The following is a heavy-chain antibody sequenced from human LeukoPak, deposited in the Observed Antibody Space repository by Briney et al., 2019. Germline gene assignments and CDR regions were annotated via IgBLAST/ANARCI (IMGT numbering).Heavy chain of an antibody. V-gene: IGHV3-74*01. CDR2: INNDGSGT. CDR3: ARVLGVGDIVDPDYYYYYGMDV. J-gene: IGHJ6*02. D-gene: IGHD2-15*01. CDR1: GFTFSSYW. Sequence: PGGSLRLSCAASGFTFSSYWMHWVRQAPGKGPVWVSRINNDGSGTTYADSVKGRFTISRDDAKNTLYLQMNSLRAEDTAVYYCARVLGVGDIVDPDYYYYYGMDVWGQGTTVTVSS.